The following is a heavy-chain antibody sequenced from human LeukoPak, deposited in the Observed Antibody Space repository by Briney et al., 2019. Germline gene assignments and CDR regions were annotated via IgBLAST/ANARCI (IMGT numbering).Heavy chain of an antibody. J-gene: IGHJ4*02. Sequence: ASVKVSCKASGYTFTSRYMHWVRQAPGQGLEWMGIINPSGGSTSYAQKFQGRVTMTRDMSTSTVYMELSSLRSEDTAVYYCARDPGMATIANDYWGQGTLVTVSS. D-gene: IGHD5-24*01. CDR3: ARDPGMATIANDY. V-gene: IGHV1-46*01. CDR1: GYTFTSRY. CDR2: INPSGGST.